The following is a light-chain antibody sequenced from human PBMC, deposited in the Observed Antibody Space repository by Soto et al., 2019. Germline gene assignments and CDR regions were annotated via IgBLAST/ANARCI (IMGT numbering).Light chain of an antibody. CDR2: SVS. J-gene: IGKJ1*01. V-gene: IGKV3-15*01. CDR3: QQYNVWPQT. CDR1: QSVSSN. Sequence: IVMTQSPGTLSVSAGERVTLSFRASQSVSSNLAWYQQRPGQAPRLLIYSVSSRDTDIPARFSGGGSGTEFTLTINSLQTEDFGVYYCQQYNVWPQTFGQGTKVDI.